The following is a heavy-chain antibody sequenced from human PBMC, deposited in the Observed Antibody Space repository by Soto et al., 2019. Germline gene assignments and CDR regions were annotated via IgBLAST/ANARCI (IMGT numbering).Heavy chain of an antibody. D-gene: IGHD4-17*01. CDR3: ARDQPTVTTSFDP. CDR1: GGTFSSYA. CDR2: IIPIFGTA. V-gene: IGHV1-69*13. J-gene: IGHJ5*02. Sequence: SVKVSCKASGGTFSSYAISWVRQAPGQGLEWMGGIIPIFGTANYAQKFQGRVTITADESTSTAYMELSSLRSEDTAVYYCARDQPTVTTSFDPWGQGTLVTVSS.